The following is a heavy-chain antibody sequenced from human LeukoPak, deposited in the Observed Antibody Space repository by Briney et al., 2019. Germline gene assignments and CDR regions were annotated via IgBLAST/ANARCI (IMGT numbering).Heavy chain of an antibody. V-gene: IGHV1-18*01. CDR1: GCTFTSYG. D-gene: IGHD3-3*01. CDR2: ISAYNGNT. Sequence: EASVKVSCKASGCTFTSYGISWVRQAPGQGLEWMGWISAYNGNTNYAQKLQGRVTMTTDTSTSTAYMELRSLRSDDTAVYYCARDRYDFWSGYYVKRDAFDIWGQGTMVTVSS. CDR3: ARDRYDFWSGYYVKRDAFDI. J-gene: IGHJ3*02.